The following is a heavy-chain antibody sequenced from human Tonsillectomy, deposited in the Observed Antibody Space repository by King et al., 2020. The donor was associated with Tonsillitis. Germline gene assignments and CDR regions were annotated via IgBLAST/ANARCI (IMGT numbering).Heavy chain of an antibody. CDR1: GFTFSSYG. CDR2: IRYDGSNK. Sequence: VQLVESGGGVVQPGGSLRLSCAASGFTFSSYGMHWVRQAPGKGLEWVAFIRYDGSNKYYADSVKGRFTISRDNSKNTLYLQMNSLRAEDTAVYYCAKGSQWSAQLIDYWGEGALGTVSP. CDR3: AKGSQWSAQLIDY. J-gene: IGHJ4*02. D-gene: IGHD6-19*01. V-gene: IGHV3-30*02.